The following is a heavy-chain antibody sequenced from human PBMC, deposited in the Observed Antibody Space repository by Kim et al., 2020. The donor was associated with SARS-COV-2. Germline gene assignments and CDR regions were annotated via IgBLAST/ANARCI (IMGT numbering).Heavy chain of an antibody. CDR1: GGSFNGYY. CDR2: INHSGST. V-gene: IGHV4-34*01. J-gene: IGHJ4*02. Sequence: SETLSLTCAVYGGSFNGYYWSWIRQPPGKGLEWIGEINHSGSTNYNPSLKSRVTISVDTSKNQFSLNLSSVTAADTAVYYCARGPGVRGVIWLFWGQGTLVTVSS. D-gene: IGHD3-10*01. CDR3: ARGPGVRGVIWLF.